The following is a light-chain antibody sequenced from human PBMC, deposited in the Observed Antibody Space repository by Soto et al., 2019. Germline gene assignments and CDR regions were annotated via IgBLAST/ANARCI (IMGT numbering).Light chain of an antibody. V-gene: IGKV1-12*01. J-gene: IGKJ5*01. CDR1: QSISTW. CDR2: AAS. Sequence: DIQMTQSPSSVSASVGDRVTITCRASQSISTWLGWYLQKPGTVPKLLIYAASSLQSGVPSRFSCSGAGTEFSLTIASLQPEDFGTYYWQQDDSCPFTFGQGTRLEIK. CDR3: QQDDSCPFT.